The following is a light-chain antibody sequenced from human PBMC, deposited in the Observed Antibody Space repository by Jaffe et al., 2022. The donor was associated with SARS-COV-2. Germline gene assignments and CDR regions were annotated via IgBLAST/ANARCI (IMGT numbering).Light chain of an antibody. CDR2: KDS. J-gene: IGKJ2*01. Sequence: DVVMTQSPLSLPVTLGEPASISCNSSQSLLHSDGNTYLNWFQQRPGQSPRRLLYKDSNRDSGVPDRFSGGGSGTDFTLRISRVEAEDVGVYYCMQVIQWPHTFGQGTKLEIK. CDR1: QSLLHSDGNTY. CDR3: MQVIQWPHT. V-gene: IGKV2-30*02.